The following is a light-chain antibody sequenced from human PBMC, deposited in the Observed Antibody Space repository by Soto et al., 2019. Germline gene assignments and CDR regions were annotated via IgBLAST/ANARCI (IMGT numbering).Light chain of an antibody. V-gene: IGKV1-9*01. Sequence: IQLTQSPSSLSAPVGDRVTITCRASQGISSYLAWYQQKPGKAPKLLIYAASTLQSGVPSRFSGSGSGTDFTLTISSLQPEDFATYYCQQLNSYRTFGQGTKVEIK. CDR1: QGISSY. J-gene: IGKJ1*01. CDR2: AAS. CDR3: QQLNSYRT.